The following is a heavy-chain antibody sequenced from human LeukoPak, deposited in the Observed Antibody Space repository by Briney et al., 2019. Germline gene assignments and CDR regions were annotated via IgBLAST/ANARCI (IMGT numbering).Heavy chain of an antibody. CDR2: LYTGGGT. D-gene: IGHD4-17*01. J-gene: IGHJ4*02. V-gene: IGHV3-53*01. CDR3: AKDDYGDYDY. Sequence: GGSLRLSCAASGFTVSSNFMSWFRQAPGKGLEWVSVLYTGGGTHYADSVKGRFTISRDNSKNTLYLQMNSLRAEDTAVYYCAKDDYGDYDYWGQGTLVAVSS. CDR1: GFTVSSNF.